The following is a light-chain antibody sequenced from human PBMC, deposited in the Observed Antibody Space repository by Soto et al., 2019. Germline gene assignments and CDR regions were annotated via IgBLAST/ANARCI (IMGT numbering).Light chain of an antibody. V-gene: IGKV3-20*01. CDR3: QQYGSTPLT. Sequence: EIVLTQSPGTLSLSPGERATLSCRASQSVSSSFLAWYQQKPGQAPRLLIYAASSRATGIPDRCSGSGSGTDFTLIISRLEPEDVAVYYCQQYGSTPLTFGGGTKVEIK. CDR1: QSVSSSF. J-gene: IGKJ4*01. CDR2: AAS.